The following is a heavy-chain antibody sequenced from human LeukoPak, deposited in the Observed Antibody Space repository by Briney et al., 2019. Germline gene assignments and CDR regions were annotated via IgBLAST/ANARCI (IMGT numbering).Heavy chain of an antibody. J-gene: IGHJ4*02. CDR1: GYTFTSYY. CDR3: APGGYSDSSGRGDD. D-gene: IGHD3-22*01. Sequence: GASVKVSCKASGYTFTSYYMHWVRQAPGQGLEWMGIINPSGDSTSYAQKFQGRVTITRDTSTSTDYMELSSLRSTGPRVYYCAPGGYSDSSGRGDDWSQGTLVTVSS. V-gene: IGHV1-46*03. CDR2: INPSGDST.